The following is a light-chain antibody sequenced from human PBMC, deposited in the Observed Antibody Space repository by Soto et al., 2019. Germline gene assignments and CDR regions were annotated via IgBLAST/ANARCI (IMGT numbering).Light chain of an antibody. CDR1: SSNIGSNY. V-gene: IGLV1-47*01. Sequence: QSVLTQPPSASGTPGQRVTISSSGSSSNIGSNYVYWYQQLPGTVPQLLTYRNSERPSGVPDRFSGSKSGTSASLAISGLRSEDEADYYCAAWDDSLSGVVFGGGTKLTVL. CDR3: AAWDDSLSGVV. J-gene: IGLJ2*01. CDR2: RNS.